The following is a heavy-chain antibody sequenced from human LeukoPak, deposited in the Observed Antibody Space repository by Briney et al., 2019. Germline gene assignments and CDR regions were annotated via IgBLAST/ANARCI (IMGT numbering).Heavy chain of an antibody. V-gene: IGHV1-69*04. CDR1: GCTFSSYA. Sequence: SVKVSCKASGCTFSSYAISWVRQAPGQGLEWMGRIIPILGIANYAQKFQGRVTITADKSTSTAYMELSSLRSEDTAVYDCAREYGSGVHYLDYWGQGTLVTVSS. CDR3: AREYGSGVHYLDY. D-gene: IGHD3-10*01. J-gene: IGHJ4*02. CDR2: IIPILGIA.